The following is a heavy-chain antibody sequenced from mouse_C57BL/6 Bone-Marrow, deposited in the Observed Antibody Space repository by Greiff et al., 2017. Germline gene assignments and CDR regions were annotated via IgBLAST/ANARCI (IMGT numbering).Heavy chain of an antibody. Sequence: EVMLVESGGDLVKPGGSLKLSCAASGFTFSSYGMSWVRQTPDKRLEWVATISSGGSYTYYPDSVKGRFTISRDNAKNTLYLQMSSLKSEDTAMYYCARTYGDYWGQGTTLTVSS. D-gene: IGHD1-1*01. CDR3: ARTYGDY. J-gene: IGHJ2*01. CDR2: ISSGGSYT. V-gene: IGHV5-6*02. CDR1: GFTFSSYG.